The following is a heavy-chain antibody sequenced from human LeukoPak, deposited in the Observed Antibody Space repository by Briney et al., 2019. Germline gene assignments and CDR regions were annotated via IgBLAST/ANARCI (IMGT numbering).Heavy chain of an antibody. CDR3: ARAGRDGYNLFHY. CDR1: GGSISRYY. J-gene: IGHJ4*02. D-gene: IGHD5-24*01. Sequence: PSETLSLTCSVSGGSISRYYWSWIRQPPGKGLEWIGYIYYSGSTNYNPSLNSRVTISVDTSKNQFSLKLNSVTAADTAVYYCARAGRDGYNLFHYWGQGTLVTVSS. V-gene: IGHV4-59*01. CDR2: IYYSGST.